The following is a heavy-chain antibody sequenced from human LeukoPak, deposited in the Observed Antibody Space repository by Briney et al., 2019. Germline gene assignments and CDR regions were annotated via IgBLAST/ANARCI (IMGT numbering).Heavy chain of an antibody. CDR1: GGTFSSYA. Sequence: SVKVSCKASGGTFSSYAISWVRHAPGQGLEWMGGIIPIFGTANYAQKFQGRVTITADESTSTAYMELSSLRSEDTAVYYCARGDSGWYSFDYWGQGTLVTVSS. V-gene: IGHV1-69*01. CDR3: ARGDSGWYSFDY. D-gene: IGHD6-19*01. CDR2: IIPIFGTA. J-gene: IGHJ4*02.